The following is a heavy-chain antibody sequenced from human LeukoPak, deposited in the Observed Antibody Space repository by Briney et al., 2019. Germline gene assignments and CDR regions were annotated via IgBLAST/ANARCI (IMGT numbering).Heavy chain of an antibody. CDR2: IYPGDSDT. V-gene: IGHV5-51*01. J-gene: IGHJ5*02. CDR1: GYSFTSYW. Sequence: GESLKISFKGSGYSFTSYWIGWVRQMPGKGLEWMGIIYPGDSDTRYSPSFQGQVTISADKSISTAYLQWSSLKASDTAMYYCARLRGGDCYSDPCWFDPWGQGTLVTVSS. CDR3: ARLRGGDCYSDPCWFDP. D-gene: IGHD2-21*02.